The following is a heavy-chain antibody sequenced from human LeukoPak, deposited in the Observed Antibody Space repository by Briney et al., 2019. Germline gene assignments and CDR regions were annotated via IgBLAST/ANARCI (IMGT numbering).Heavy chain of an antibody. D-gene: IGHD3-3*01. J-gene: IGHJ4*02. V-gene: IGHV4-39*01. CDR2: IYYSGST. Sequence: SETLSLTCTVSGGSISSSSYYWGWIRQPPGKGLEWIGSIYYSGSTYYNPSLKSRVTISVDTSKNQFSLKLSSVTAADTAVYYCARRLAVSGYDWGQRTLVTVSS. CDR3: ARRLAVSGYD. CDR1: GGSISSSSYY.